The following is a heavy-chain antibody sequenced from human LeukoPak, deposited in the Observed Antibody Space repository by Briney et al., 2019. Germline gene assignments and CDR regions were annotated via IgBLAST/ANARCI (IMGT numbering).Heavy chain of an antibody. CDR3: AKEQNIVVVVAATRGFDY. D-gene: IGHD2-15*01. CDR2: ISGSGGST. V-gene: IGHV3-23*01. Sequence: PGGSLRLSCAASGFTFSSYAMSWVRQAPGKGLEWVSAISGSGGSTYYADSVKGRFTISRDNSKNTLYLQMNSLRAEDTAVYYCAKEQNIVVVVAATRGFDYWGQGTLVTVSS. J-gene: IGHJ4*02. CDR1: GFTFSSYA.